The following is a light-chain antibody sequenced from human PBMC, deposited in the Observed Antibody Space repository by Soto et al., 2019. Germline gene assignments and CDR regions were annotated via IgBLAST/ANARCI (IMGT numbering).Light chain of an antibody. CDR2: NNN. CDR1: SSNIGSNT. Sequence: QSVLTQPPSASGTPGQRVTISCSGSSSNIGSNTVNWYHQLPGTAPKLLISNNNQRPSGAPDRFSGSKSGTSASLAISGLQSEDEADYYCAAWDDGLNGVLFGGGTKLTVL. CDR3: AAWDDGLNGVL. J-gene: IGLJ3*02. V-gene: IGLV1-44*01.